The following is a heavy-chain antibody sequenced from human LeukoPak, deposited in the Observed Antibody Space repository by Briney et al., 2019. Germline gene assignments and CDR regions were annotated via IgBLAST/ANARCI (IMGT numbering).Heavy chain of an antibody. CDR2: IYYSGST. Sequence: SETLSLTCTVSGGSFSSYYWSWIRQPPGKGLEWIGYIYYSGSTNYNPSLKSRVTISVDTSKNQFSLKLSSVTAADTAVYYCARSLQMATTGFDYWGQGTLVTVSS. CDR3: ARSLQMATTGFDY. D-gene: IGHD5-24*01. J-gene: IGHJ4*02. V-gene: IGHV4-59*01. CDR1: GGSFSSYY.